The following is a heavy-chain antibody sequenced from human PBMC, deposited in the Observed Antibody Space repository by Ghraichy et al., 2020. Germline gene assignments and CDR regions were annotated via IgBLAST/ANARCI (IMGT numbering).Heavy chain of an antibody. CDR2: ISGSGGST. CDR3: AKVGVTATDMGWFDP. Sequence: LSLTCAASGFTFSSYAMSWVRQAPGKGLEWVSAISGSGGSTYYADSVKGRFTISRDNSKNTLYLQMNSLRAEDTAVYYCAKVGVTATDMGWFDPWGQGTLVTVSS. V-gene: IGHV3-23*01. CDR1: GFTFSSYA. J-gene: IGHJ5*02. D-gene: IGHD5-12*01.